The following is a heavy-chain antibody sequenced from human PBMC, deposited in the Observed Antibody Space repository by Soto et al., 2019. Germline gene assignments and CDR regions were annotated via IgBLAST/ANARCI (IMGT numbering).Heavy chain of an antibody. CDR3: ARGRRSSFVPAAIARFDP. Sequence: ASETLSLTCAVYGGSFSGYYWSWIRQPPGKGLEWIGEVNHSGSTNYNPSLKSRVTISVDTSKNQFSLKLSSVTAADTAVYYCARGRRSSFVPAAIARFDPWGQGTLVTVSS. CDR2: VNHSGST. J-gene: IGHJ5*02. D-gene: IGHD2-2*02. CDR1: GGSFSGYY. V-gene: IGHV4-34*01.